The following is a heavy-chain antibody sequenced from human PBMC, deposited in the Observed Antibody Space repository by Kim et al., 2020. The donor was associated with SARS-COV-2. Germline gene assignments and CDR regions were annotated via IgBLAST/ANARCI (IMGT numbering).Heavy chain of an antibody. D-gene: IGHD2-15*01. CDR1: GYTLTELS. J-gene: IGHJ5*02. Sequence: ASVKVSCKFSGYTLTELSMHWVRQAPGKGLEWMGGFDPEDGETIYAQKFQGRVTMTEDTSTDTAYMELSSLRSEDTAVYYCATGPPDCSGGSCSLWFDPWGQGSLVTVSS. CDR3: ATGPPDCSGGSCSLWFDP. CDR2: FDPEDGET. V-gene: IGHV1-24*01.